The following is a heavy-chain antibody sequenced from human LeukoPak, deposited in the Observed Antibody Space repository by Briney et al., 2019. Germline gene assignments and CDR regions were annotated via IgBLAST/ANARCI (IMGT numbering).Heavy chain of an antibody. CDR2: IYYSGST. D-gene: IGHD6-19*01. V-gene: IGHV4-59*12. J-gene: IGHJ4*02. CDR1: GGSISSYY. CDR3: ARDPIAVAGGY. Sequence: SETLSLTCTVSGGSISSYYWSWIRQPPGKGLEWIGYIYYSGSTYYNPSLKSRVTISVDTSKNQFSLKLSSVTAADTAVYYCARDPIAVAGGYWGQGTLVTVSS.